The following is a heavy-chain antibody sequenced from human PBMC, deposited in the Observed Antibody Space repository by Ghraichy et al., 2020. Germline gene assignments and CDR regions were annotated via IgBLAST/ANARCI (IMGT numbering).Heavy chain of an antibody. D-gene: IGHD5-12*01. CDR2: GHHSGSA. Sequence: GSLSLTCTVSGASITSFYWSWIRQSPGKGLQWIGYGHHSGSAYYSRSLKSRVTISVDTSKRQFSLRLTSLTAADTGVYYCARRHGYSGSMDYWGQGTLVSVSS. CDR3: ARRHGYSGSMDY. J-gene: IGHJ4*02. V-gene: IGHV4-59*01. CDR1: GASITSFY.